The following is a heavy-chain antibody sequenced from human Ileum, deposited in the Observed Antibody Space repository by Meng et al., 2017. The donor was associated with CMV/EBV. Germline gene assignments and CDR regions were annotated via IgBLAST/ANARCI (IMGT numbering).Heavy chain of an antibody. D-gene: IGHD2-15*01. V-gene: IGHV2-5*02. J-gene: IGHJ4*02. CDR3: AHRPPATYYFNY. CDR2: TFWDDDK. Sequence: QITLKESGPPVVKPTQTLTLTCSRSGFSIRTRGVGVGWICQPPGKALEWLALTFWDDDKRYSPSLQSRLTITKDTSKNQVVLTFTNMDPVDTATYYCAHRPPATYYFNYWGQGTLVTVSS. CDR1: GFSIRTRGVG.